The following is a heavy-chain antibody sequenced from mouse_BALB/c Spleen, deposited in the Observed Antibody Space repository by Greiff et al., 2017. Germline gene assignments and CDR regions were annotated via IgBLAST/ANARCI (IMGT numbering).Heavy chain of an antibody. CDR2: ISSGGSYT. CDR3: TRDHYYGSRGGFAY. Sequence: EVKLMESGGGLVKPGGSLKLSCAASGFTFSSYTMSWVRQTPEKRLEWVATISSGGSYTYYPDSVKGRFTISRDNAKNTLYLQMSSLKSEDTAMYYCTRDHYYGSRGGFAYWGQGTLVTVSA. J-gene: IGHJ3*01. CDR1: GFTFSSYT. D-gene: IGHD1-1*01. V-gene: IGHV5-6-4*01.